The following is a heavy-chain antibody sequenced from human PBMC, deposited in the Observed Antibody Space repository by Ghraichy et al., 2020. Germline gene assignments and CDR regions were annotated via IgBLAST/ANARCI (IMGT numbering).Heavy chain of an antibody. CDR3: ARRNTILTGNDSFDY. J-gene: IGHJ4*02. D-gene: IGHD3-9*01. CDR2: IYLNGNT. Sequence: SETLSLTCSVPGGSLSSGDFSWGWIRQPPGKGLECIGYIYLNGNTYYNPSLKSRLTISKHTSKDHFYLRLGSVTAADTAVYYCARRNTILTGNDSFDYWGQGALVTVSS. V-gene: IGHV4-30-2*01. CDR1: GGSLSSGDFS.